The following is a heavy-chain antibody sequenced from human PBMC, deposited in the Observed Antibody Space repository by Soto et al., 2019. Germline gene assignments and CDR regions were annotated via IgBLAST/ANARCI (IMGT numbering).Heavy chain of an antibody. CDR3: AKLGMTTINRDY. V-gene: IGHV3-23*01. CDR1: GFSFDTYA. CDR2: ISGSGGNT. D-gene: IGHD5-12*01. J-gene: IGHJ4*02. Sequence: EAQLLESGGGLVQPGGSLRVSCAASGFSFDTYAMSWVRQAPGKGLEWVSTISGSGGNTYYADSVKGRFTISRDNSKNILYLQMTSLSAEDTPLYYCAKLGMTTINRDYWGQGTQVTVSS.